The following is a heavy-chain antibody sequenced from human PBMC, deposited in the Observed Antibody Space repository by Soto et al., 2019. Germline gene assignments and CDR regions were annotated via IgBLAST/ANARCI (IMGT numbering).Heavy chain of an antibody. J-gene: IGHJ4*02. V-gene: IGHV4-39*01. CDR2: VHYTGIT. CDR3: ARHLYSGYSSGYYGY. CDR1: DGSISRNTFY. Sequence: SETLSLTCTVSDGSISRNTFYWGWIRQPPGKRLEWIGSVHYTGITYYNPSLKSRVSISIDSSKNHLSLKVSSVTAADTAVYYCARHLYSGYSSGYYGYWGQGALVTVS. D-gene: IGHD6-19*01.